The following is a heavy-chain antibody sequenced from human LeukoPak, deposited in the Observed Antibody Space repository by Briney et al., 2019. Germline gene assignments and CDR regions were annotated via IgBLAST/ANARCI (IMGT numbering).Heavy chain of an antibody. CDR1: GGTFSSYA. V-gene: IGHV1-69*13. CDR3: ASSQSPRYGMDV. Sequence: SVKDSCKASGGTFSSYAISWVRQAPGQGLEWMGGIIPIFGTANYAQKFQGRATITADESTSTAYMELSSLRSEDTAVYYCASSQSPRYGMDVWGQGTTVTVSS. CDR2: IIPIFGTA. J-gene: IGHJ6*02.